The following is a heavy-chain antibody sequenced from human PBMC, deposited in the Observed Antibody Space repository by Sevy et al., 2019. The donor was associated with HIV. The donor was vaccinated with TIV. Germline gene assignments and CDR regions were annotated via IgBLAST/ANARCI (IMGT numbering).Heavy chain of an antibody. J-gene: IGHJ5*01. CDR2: ISSSSGTI. Sequence: GGSLRLSCAASGFTFSAYSMNWVRQAPGKGLEWVSYISSSSGTIYYADSVKGQFTISRDNAKSSLYLQMNGLRAEDTAVYHCARAGGDCYSKNECWFVSWGQGTLVTVSS. D-gene: IGHD2-21*01. V-gene: IGHV3-48*01. CDR3: ARAGGDCYSKNECWFVS. CDR1: GFTFSAYS.